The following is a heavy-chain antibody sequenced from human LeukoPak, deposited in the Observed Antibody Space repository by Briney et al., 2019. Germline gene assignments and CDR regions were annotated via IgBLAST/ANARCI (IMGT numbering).Heavy chain of an antibody. CDR1: GFIFSTYG. Sequence: PGGSLRLSCAASGFIFSTYGMRWVRQAPGKGLEWVAFIRYDGTNEYYKDSVKGRFTISRDNSNNILYLQMSSLRVEDTAVYYCAKGDTSTWYNVDYWGQGILVTVSS. CDR2: IRYDGTNE. D-gene: IGHD6-13*01. CDR3: AKGDTSTWYNVDY. V-gene: IGHV3-30*02. J-gene: IGHJ4*02.